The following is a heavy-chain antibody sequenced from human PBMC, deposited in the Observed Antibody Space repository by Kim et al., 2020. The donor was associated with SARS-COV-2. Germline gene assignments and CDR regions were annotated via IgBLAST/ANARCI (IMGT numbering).Heavy chain of an antibody. V-gene: IGHV4-34*01. CDR3: ARVSITSIVVVITLYYYYGMDV. J-gene: IGHJ6*02. Sequence: SETLSLTCAVYGGSFSGYYWSWIRQPPGKGLEWIGEINHSGSTNYNPSLKSRVTISVDTSKNQFSLKLSSVTAADTAVYYCARVSITSIVVVITLYYYYGMDVGGQGTTVTVSS. CDR1: GGSFSGYY. CDR2: INHSGST. D-gene: IGHD3-22*01.